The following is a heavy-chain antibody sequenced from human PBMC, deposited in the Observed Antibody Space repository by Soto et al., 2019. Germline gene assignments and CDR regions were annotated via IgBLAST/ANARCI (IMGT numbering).Heavy chain of an antibody. D-gene: IGHD3-10*01. Sequence: QVQLVESGGGLVKPGGSLRLSCAASGLPFMDYYMGWIRRAPGKGLEGVSYISSSGSTIYNPDSVKGGFTISRDNAKNSLYLQMNSLRAEDTAVYYCARGGELLWFGGRDAFDIWGQGTMVTVSS. CDR1: GLPFMDYY. V-gene: IGHV3-11*01. CDR3: ARGGELLWFGGRDAFDI. CDR2: ISSSGSTI. J-gene: IGHJ3*02.